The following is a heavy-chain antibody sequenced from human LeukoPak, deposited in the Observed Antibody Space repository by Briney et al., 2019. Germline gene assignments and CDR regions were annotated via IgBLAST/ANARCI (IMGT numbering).Heavy chain of an antibody. Sequence: APVKVSCKVSGYTLTELSMHWVRQAPGKGLEWMGGFDPEDGETIYAQKFQGRVTMTEDTSTDTAYMELSSLRSEDTAVYYCATHILTSGSYSRYPPDYWGQGTLVTVSS. V-gene: IGHV1-24*01. D-gene: IGHD3-10*01. CDR3: ATHILTSGSYSRYPPDY. J-gene: IGHJ4*02. CDR2: FDPEDGET. CDR1: GYTLTELS.